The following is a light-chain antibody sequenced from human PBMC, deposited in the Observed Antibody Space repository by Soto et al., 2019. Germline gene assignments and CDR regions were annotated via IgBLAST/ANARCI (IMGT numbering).Light chain of an antibody. CDR2: SNN. CDR3: AAWDDSLNGVV. CDR1: SSNIGSNT. Sequence: QSVLTQPPSASGTPGQRVTISCSGSSSNIGSNTVNWYQQLPGTAPKLLIYSNNQRPSGVADRFSGSKSGTSASLAISGLQSEDEDDYYCAAWDDSLNGVVFGGGTKVTVL. V-gene: IGLV1-44*01. J-gene: IGLJ2*01.